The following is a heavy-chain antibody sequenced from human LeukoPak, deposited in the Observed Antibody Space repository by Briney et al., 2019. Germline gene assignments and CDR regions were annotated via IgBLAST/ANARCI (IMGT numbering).Heavy chain of an antibody. CDR1: GFTFSSYA. D-gene: IGHD3-10*01. V-gene: IGHV3-23*01. CDR2: ISGSGGST. J-gene: IGHJ6*02. CDR3: ATPYHLLWFGPAQDYYYGMDV. Sequence: PGGSLRLSCAASGFTFSSYAMSGVRQAPGKGLEWVSAISGSGGSTYYADSVKGRFTISRDNSKNTLYLQMNSLRAEDTAVYYCATPYHLLWFGPAQDYYYGMDVWGQGTTVTVSS.